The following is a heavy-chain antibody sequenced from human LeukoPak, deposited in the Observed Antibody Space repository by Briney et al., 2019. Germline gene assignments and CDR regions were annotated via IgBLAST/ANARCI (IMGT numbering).Heavy chain of an antibody. Sequence: PGMSPRLSCAASGVTLSPYGMHWVRQAPGKGLEWVAVISYEGGTQHYADSVKGRFIISRDNPRNTLYLQMNILRTEDTAVYYCAKEGTPQVSTWYDLWGQRTQVIVSS. J-gene: IGHJ5*02. D-gene: IGHD3-10*01. CDR3: AKEGTPQVSTWYDL. CDR1: GVTLSPYG. CDR2: ISYEGGTQ. V-gene: IGHV3-30*18.